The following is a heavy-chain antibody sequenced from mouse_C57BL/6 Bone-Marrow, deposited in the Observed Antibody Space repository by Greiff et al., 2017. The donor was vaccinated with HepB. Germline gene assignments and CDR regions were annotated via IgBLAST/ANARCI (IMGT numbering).Heavy chain of an antibody. Sequence: DVMLVESGGGLVKPGGSLKLSCAASGFTFSSYAMSWVRQTPEKRLEWVATISDGGSYTYYPDNVKGRFTISRDNAKNNLYLQMSHLKSEDTAMYYCAREDYGSSLDWYFDVWGTGTTVTVSS. J-gene: IGHJ1*03. CDR2: ISDGGSYT. CDR1: GFTFSSYA. D-gene: IGHD1-1*01. V-gene: IGHV5-4*01. CDR3: AREDYGSSLDWYFDV.